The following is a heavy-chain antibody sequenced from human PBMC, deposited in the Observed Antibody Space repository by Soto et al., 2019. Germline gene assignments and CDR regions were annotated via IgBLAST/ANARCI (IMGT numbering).Heavy chain of an antibody. J-gene: IGHJ4*01. V-gene: IGHV4-61*01. CDR1: VGSISSGSYY. Sequence: SETLSLTCTVSVGSISSGSYYWSWIRQHPGMGLEWIGYIFYSGTTNYNPSLKSRVTMSLYTSKNQFSLQLSSVTAADTAVYYCARVSIPCYYPTSGQYYLDYWGQGTMVTVSS. D-gene: IGHD3-22*01. CDR3: ARVSIPCYYPTSGQYYLDY. CDR2: IFYSGTT.